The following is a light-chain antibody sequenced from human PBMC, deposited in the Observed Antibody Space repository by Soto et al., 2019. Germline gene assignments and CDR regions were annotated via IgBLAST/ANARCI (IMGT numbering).Light chain of an antibody. CDR1: QSVSSSY. CDR2: GAS. Sequence: ERVLTQSPGTLSLSPGERATLSFSASQSVSSSYLAWYQRKPGQSPRLLIYGASSRATGIPDRFSGSGSGTYFTINISRLEPEDFEVYYCQHYGSSPPVTCGPGTKVDI. V-gene: IGKV3-20*01. J-gene: IGKJ3*01. CDR3: QHYGSSPPVT.